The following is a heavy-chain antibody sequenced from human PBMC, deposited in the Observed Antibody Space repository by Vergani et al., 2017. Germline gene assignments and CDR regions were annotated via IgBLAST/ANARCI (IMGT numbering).Heavy chain of an antibody. D-gene: IGHD6-13*01. CDR2: IDPSDSYT. CDR1: GYSFTSYW. CDR3: ARRGKSIAAAGQNHYGMDV. Sequence: EVQLVQSGAEVKKPGESLRISCKGSGYSFTSYWISWVRQMPGKGLEWMGRIDPSDSYTNYSPSFQGHVTISADKSISTAYLQWSSLKASDTAMYYCARRGKSIAAAGQNHYGMDVWGQGTTVTVSS. J-gene: IGHJ6*02. V-gene: IGHV5-10-1*01.